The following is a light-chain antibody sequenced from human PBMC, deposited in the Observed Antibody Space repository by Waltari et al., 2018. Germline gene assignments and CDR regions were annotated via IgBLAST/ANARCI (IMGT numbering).Light chain of an antibody. J-gene: IGLJ2*01. Sequence: SALTQPASVSGSPGQSITISCTGTYSDVGGYDYVSWYQQFPGKAPKLLIYGVTDRPSGISNRFSASKSGNTASLTISSLQAEDEAYYYCTSYTDTNTLIFGGGTRLTVL. CDR2: GVT. CDR3: TSYTDTNTLI. CDR1: YSDVGGYDY. V-gene: IGLV2-14*01.